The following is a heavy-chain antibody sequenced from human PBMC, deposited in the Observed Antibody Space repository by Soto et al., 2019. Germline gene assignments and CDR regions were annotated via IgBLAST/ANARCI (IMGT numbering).Heavy chain of an antibody. D-gene: IGHD7-27*01. V-gene: IGHV1-3*01. CDR3: ARKALGYYYYGMDV. CDR2: INAGNGNT. Sequence: QVQLVQSGAEVKKPGASVKVSCKASGYTFTSHVMHWVRQVPGQRLEWMGWINAGNGNTKYSQNFRGRVTITRDTSASTAYMELSSLRSEDTAVYYCARKALGYYYYGMDVWGQGTTVTVSS. CDR1: GYTFTSHV. J-gene: IGHJ6*02.